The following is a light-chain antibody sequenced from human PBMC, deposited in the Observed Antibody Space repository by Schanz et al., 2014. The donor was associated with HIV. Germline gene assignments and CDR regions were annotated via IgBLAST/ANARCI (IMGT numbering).Light chain of an antibody. Sequence: IQLTQSPSSLSASVGARVTITCRVSQGISSSFAWYQQKPGKAPNLLIYGASTLQSGVPSRFSGSGSGTEFTLTISSLQPEDFATYYCQQLNNFFTFGGGTRVEV. V-gene: IGKV1-9*01. J-gene: IGKJ4*01. CDR2: GAS. CDR3: QQLNNFFT. CDR1: QGISSS.